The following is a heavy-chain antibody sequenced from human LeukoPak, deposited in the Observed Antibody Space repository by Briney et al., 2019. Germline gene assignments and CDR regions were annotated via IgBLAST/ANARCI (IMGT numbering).Heavy chain of an antibody. CDR1: GGTFSSYA. J-gene: IGHJ5*02. CDR2: IIPIFGTA. D-gene: IGHD2-15*01. V-gene: IGHV1-69*06. Sequence: VASVKVACKASGGTFSSYAISWVRQAPGQGLEWMGGIIPIFGTANYAQKFQGRVTITADKSTSTAYMEPSSLRSEDTAVYYCARNLGYCSSGSCYSWFTPWVQGTLNTFSS. CDR3: ARNLGYCSSGSCYSWFTP.